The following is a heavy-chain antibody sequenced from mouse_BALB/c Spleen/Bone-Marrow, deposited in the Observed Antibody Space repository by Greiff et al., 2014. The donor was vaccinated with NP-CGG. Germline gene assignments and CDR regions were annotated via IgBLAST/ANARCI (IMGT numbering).Heavy chain of an antibody. D-gene: IGHD6-1*01. J-gene: IGHJ2*02. V-gene: IGHV1-67*01. CDR1: GYKFTDYA. CDR3: ARNFCDSAYFDF. CDR2: ISTYSGNT. Sequence: QVQLQQSGPELVRPGVSVKISCKGSGYKFTDYAMQWVKQSHAKSLEWIGLISTYSGNTHYNQKFKGKATMTVDKSSSTAYMELARLTSDDSAIYFCARNFCDSAYFDFWGQGSSLTVSS.